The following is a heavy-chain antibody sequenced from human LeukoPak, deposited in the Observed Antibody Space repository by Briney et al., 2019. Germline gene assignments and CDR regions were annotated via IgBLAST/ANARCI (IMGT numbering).Heavy chain of an antibody. D-gene: IGHD6-19*01. V-gene: IGHV3-7*01. CDR2: IKQDGSEK. J-gene: IGHJ6*03. CDR3: ARAAVAALAYYYYMDV. Sequence: GGSLRLSCAASGFTFSSYWMSWVRQAPGKGLEWVANIKQDGSEKYYVDSVKGRFTISRDNAKNSLYLQMNSLRAEDTAVYYCARAAVAALAYYYYMDVWGKGTTVTVSS. CDR1: GFTFSSYW.